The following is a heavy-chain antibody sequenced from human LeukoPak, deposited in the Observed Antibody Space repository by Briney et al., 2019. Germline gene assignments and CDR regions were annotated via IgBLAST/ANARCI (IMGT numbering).Heavy chain of an antibody. Sequence: GASVKVSCKASGYTFTGYYIHWVRQAPGQGLEWMGRINLNSGGTNYAQKFQGRVTMARDTSISTAYMELSSLRADDTAVYYCARASVAGNDYWGQGTLVTVSS. CDR3: ARASVAGNDY. V-gene: IGHV1-2*06. J-gene: IGHJ4*02. CDR2: INLNSGGT. CDR1: GYTFTGYY. D-gene: IGHD6-19*01.